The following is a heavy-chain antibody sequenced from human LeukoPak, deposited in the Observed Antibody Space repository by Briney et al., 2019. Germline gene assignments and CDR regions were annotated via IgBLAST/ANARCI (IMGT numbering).Heavy chain of an antibody. CDR3: ATYYEGTGYRFDY. Sequence: PSGTLSLTCTVSGGSISSNRWWSWVRQPPGKGLEWIGDIYHSGRTNYNASLKSRVTISVDKSNNQVSLKLSSVTAADTAVYYCATYYEGTGYRFDYWGQGTLVTVSS. CDR1: GGSISSNRW. D-gene: IGHD3-22*01. J-gene: IGHJ4*02. V-gene: IGHV4-4*02. CDR2: IYHSGRT.